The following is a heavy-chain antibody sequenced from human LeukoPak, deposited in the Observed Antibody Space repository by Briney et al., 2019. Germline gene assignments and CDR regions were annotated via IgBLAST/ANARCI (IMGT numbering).Heavy chain of an antibody. D-gene: IGHD1-1*01. J-gene: IGHJ4*02. Sequence: GGSLRLSCAASGFTFSSYSMNWVRQAPGKGLEWVSYISSSSSTIYYADSVKGRFTISRDNAKNSLYLQMNSLRAEDTAVYYCARAVVANWYEGSGPGSVFDYWGQGTLVTVSS. CDR3: ARAVVANWYEGSGPGSVFDY. V-gene: IGHV3-48*04. CDR1: GFTFSSYS. CDR2: ISSSSSTI.